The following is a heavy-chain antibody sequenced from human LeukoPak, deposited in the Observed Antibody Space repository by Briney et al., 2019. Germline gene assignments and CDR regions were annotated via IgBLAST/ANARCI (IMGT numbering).Heavy chain of an antibody. CDR3: ARGYSSSWYVDGVGY. D-gene: IGHD6-13*01. CDR2: ISGSGGST. J-gene: IGHJ4*02. V-gene: IGHV3-23*01. CDR1: GFTFSTYA. Sequence: PGGSLRLSCAASGFTFSTYAMNWVRQAPGKGLEWVSAISGSGGSTYYADSVKGRFTISRDNSKNTLYLQMNSLRAEDTAVYYCARGYSSSWYVDGVGYWGQGTLVTVSS.